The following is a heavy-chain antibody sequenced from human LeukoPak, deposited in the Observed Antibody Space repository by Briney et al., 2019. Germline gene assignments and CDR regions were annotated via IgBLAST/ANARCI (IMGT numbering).Heavy chain of an antibody. CDR3: ARGRVGYCTNGVCPFASYYYGMDV. CDR2: INHSGST. D-gene: IGHD2-8*01. Sequence: SETLSLTCAVYGGSFSGYYWSWIRQPPGKGLEWIGEINHSGSTNYNPSLKSRVTISVDTSKNQFSLKLSSVTAADTAVYYCARGRVGYCTNGVCPFASYYYGMDVWGQGTTVTVSS. V-gene: IGHV4-34*01. J-gene: IGHJ6*02. CDR1: GGSFSGYY.